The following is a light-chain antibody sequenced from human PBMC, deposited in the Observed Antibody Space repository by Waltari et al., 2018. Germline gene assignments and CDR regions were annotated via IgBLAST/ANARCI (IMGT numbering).Light chain of an antibody. CDR1: QSISNW. V-gene: IGKV1-5*03. CDR3: QQYNSYSLLT. CDR2: KAS. J-gene: IGKJ4*01. Sequence: DIQMTQSPSTLSASVGDRVTITCRASQSISNWLAWYQQKPGRAPKLLLYKASTVESRVPSRFSGSVSGTEFTLTISSLQPDDFATYYCQQYNSYSLLTFGGGTKVEIK.